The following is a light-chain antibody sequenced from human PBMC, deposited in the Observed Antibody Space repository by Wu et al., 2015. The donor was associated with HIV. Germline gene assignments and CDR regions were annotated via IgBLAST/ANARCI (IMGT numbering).Light chain of an antibody. Sequence: EIVMTQSPATLSVSPGETATLSCRASQSVGSNLAWYQQNPGQTPRLLIYGASTRATGVPARFSGSGSGAEFTLTISSLQSEDFALYYCQQYNYWRTFGGGTKVEIK. CDR2: GAS. J-gene: IGKJ4*01. CDR1: QSVGSN. V-gene: IGKV3-15*01. CDR3: QQYNYWRT.